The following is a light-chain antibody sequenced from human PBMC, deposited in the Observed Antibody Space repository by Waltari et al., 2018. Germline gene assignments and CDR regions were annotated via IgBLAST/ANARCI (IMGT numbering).Light chain of an antibody. CDR2: WAS. V-gene: IGKV4-1*01. CDR3: RQYLHTRRT. J-gene: IGKJ1*01. CDR1: QSLLYTSNNKNY. Sequence: DVVMTQSPDSLAVSLGERATINCKSSQSLLYTSNNKNYFALYQQKPRQPPKILIYWASISESGVPDRFSGSGSGKDFTLTISGLQAEDLASYFCRQYLHTRRTFGQGTKVEIK.